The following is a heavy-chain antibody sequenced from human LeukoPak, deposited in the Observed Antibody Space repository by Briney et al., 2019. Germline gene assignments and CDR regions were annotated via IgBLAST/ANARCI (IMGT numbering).Heavy chain of an antibody. Sequence: GGSLRLSCVASGFTFSSYAMHWVRQAPGKGLEWVAVISYDGSNKNYTDSVKGRFTISRDNSKNTLYPQMDSLRGEDTAVYYCARDEDGSGSYYTWGQGTLVTVSS. CDR3: ARDEDGSGSYYT. CDR2: ISYDGSNK. V-gene: IGHV3-30*04. J-gene: IGHJ5*02. CDR1: GFTFSSYA. D-gene: IGHD3-10*01.